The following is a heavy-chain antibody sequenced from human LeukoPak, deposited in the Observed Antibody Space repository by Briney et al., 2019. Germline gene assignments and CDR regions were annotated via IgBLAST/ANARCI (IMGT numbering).Heavy chain of an antibody. J-gene: IGHJ4*02. CDR1: GFTFTSFW. CDR2: IKQDGSEK. Sequence: GGSLRLSCTASGFTFTSFWMNWVCQAPGKGLEWVANIKQDGSEKYYVDSVKGRFTISRDNAKNSLYLQMNSLRAEDTAMYYCVKPYYYSSGSLNWGQGTLVTVSS. V-gene: IGHV3-7*01. CDR3: VKPYYYSSGSLN. D-gene: IGHD3-10*01.